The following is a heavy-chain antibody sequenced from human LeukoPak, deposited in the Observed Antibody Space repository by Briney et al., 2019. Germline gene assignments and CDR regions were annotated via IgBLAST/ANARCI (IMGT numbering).Heavy chain of an antibody. V-gene: IGHV4-59*11. CDR1: GASISPLY. J-gene: IGHJ4*02. Sequence: PSETLSLTCSVSGASISPLYWSSIPPPPGKGPEIIGYIYYSRTTNYNPSLKSRVTLSVETSKNKFSLKLSSVTAADTAVYYSARGGVAAKFYFESCGQEGLGTASS. CDR2: IYYSRTT. D-gene: IGHD3-10*01. CDR3: ARGGVAAKFYFES.